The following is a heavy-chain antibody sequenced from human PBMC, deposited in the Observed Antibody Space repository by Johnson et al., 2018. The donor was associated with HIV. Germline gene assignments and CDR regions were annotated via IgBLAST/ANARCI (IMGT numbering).Heavy chain of an antibody. V-gene: IGHV3-53*01. Sequence: VQLVESVGGLIQPGGSLRLSCAASGFTLSSNCMTWVRQAPGKGLEWVSVLYSGGNTYSSDPVKGRFTISRDSSKNTLYLEMNSLTAEDTAVYFCTSRNMWADVFDIWGQGTKVSVSS. J-gene: IGHJ3*02. CDR2: LYSGGNT. CDR3: TSRNMWADVFDI. D-gene: IGHD1-26*01. CDR1: GFTLSSNC.